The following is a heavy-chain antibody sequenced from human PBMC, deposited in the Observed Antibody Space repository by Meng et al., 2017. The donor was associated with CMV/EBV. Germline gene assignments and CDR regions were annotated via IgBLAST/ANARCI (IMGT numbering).Heavy chain of an antibody. CDR1: GGSISSYY. V-gene: IGHV4-4*07. D-gene: IGHD4-23*01. J-gene: IGHJ4*02. CDR3: ARVLRWNGVIDY. CDR2: IYTSGST. Sequence: SRSVRVNPSDTLSLTCTVAGGSISSYYWSWIRQPAGKGLEWIGRIYTSGSTNYNPSLKSRVTMSVDTSKNQFSLKLSSVTAADTAVYYCARVLRWNGVIDYWGQGTLVTVSS.